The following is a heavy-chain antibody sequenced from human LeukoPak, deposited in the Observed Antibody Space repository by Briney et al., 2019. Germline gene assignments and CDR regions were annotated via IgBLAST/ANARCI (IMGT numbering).Heavy chain of an antibody. CDR1: GGSISGYY. CDR2: IYYSGST. D-gene: IGHD3-10*01. Sequence: SETLSLTCTVSGGSISGYYWSWIRQPPGKGLEWIGYIYYSGSTNYNPSLKSRVTISVDTSKNQFSLKLSSVTAADTAVYYCARASKKYYYGSGSYYTYYYGMDVWGQGTTVTVSS. CDR3: ARASKKYYYGSGSYYTYYYGMDV. J-gene: IGHJ6*02. V-gene: IGHV4-59*01.